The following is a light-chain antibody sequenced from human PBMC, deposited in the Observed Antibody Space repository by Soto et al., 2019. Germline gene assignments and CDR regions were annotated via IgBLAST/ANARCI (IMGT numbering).Light chain of an antibody. Sequence: QSVLTQPRSVSGSPGQSVTISCTGTSSDVGGYNYVSWYQQHPGKAPKLIIYDVNRRPSGVPDRFSGSKSGNTASLTISGLQAEDEADYYCCSYAGSYTQVFGTGTKVTVL. CDR2: DVN. CDR3: CSYAGSYTQV. V-gene: IGLV2-11*01. CDR1: SSDVGGYNY. J-gene: IGLJ1*01.